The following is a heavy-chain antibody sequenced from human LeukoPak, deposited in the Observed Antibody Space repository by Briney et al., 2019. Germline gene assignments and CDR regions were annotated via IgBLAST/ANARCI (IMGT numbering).Heavy chain of an antibody. D-gene: IGHD2-8*01. V-gene: IGHV4-59*01. CDR3: ARDQSPNGRFDY. CDR1: GGSISSYY. CDR2: IYYSGST. J-gene: IGHJ4*02. Sequence: SSETLSLTCTSSGGSISSYYWSWTRQPPGKGLEGIGYIYYSGSTNYNPSLKSRVTISVDTSKNQFSLKLSSVTAADTAVYYCARDQSPNGRFDYWGQGTLVTVSS.